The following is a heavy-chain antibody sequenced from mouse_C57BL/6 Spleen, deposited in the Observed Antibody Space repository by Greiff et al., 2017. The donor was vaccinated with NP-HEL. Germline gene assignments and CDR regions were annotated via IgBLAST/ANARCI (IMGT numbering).Heavy chain of an antibody. J-gene: IGHJ1*03. CDR2: IHPNSGST. D-gene: IGHD1-1*01. Sequence: QVQLQQPGAELVKPGASVKLSCKASGYTFTSYWMHWVKQRPGQGLEWIGMIHPNSGSTNYNEKFKSKATLTVDKSSSTAYMQLSSLTSEDSAVCYCARYYYGSSHWYFDVWGTGTTVTVSS. CDR1: GYTFTSYW. V-gene: IGHV1-64*01. CDR3: ARYYYGSSHWYFDV.